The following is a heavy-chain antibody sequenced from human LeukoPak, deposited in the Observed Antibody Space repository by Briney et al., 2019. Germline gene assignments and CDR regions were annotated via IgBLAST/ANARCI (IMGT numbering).Heavy chain of an antibody. J-gene: IGHJ4*02. CDR2: IYYSGST. Sequence: SETLSLTCTVSGGSISSYYWSWTRQPPGKGLEWIGYIYYSGSTNYNPSLKSRVTISVDTSKNQFSLKLNSVTAADTAVYYCARQSITVAGISFDYWGQGTLVTVSS. V-gene: IGHV4-59*08. CDR3: ARQSITVAGISFDY. D-gene: IGHD6-19*01. CDR1: GGSISSYY.